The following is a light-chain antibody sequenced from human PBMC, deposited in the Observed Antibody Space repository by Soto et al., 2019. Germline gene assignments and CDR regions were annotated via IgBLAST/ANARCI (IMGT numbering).Light chain of an antibody. J-gene: IGKJ2*01. CDR1: QTVIKNY. CDR2: GAS. V-gene: IGKV3-20*01. Sequence: ESVLTQSPGTLSLSPGERATLSCRASQTVIKNYLAWYQRKPGQAPRLLIYGASNRATGIPDRFSGGGSETDFTLTISRLEPEDSALYYCQKYETSPYTFGQGTKLEIK. CDR3: QKYETSPYT.